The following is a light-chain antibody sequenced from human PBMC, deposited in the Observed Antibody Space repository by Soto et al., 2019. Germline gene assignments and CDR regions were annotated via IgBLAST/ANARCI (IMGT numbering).Light chain of an antibody. J-gene: IGLJ2*01. V-gene: IGLV2-14*01. CDR2: EVS. CDR3: SSYTTSSTVV. Sequence: QSVLTQPPSVSAAPGQKVTISCTGTSSDVGDYNYVSWYQQHPGKVPKLMIYEVSNRPSGVSNRFSGSKSGNTASLTISGLQAEDEADYYCSSYTTSSTVVFGGGTKLTVL. CDR1: SSDVGDYNY.